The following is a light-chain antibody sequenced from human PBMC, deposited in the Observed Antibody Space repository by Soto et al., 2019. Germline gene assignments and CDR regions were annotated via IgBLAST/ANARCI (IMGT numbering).Light chain of an antibody. Sequence: QAVVTQSSSASASLGASVKLTCTLSSGHSSYAIAWHQQQPERGPRFLMKLNSDGSHSKGDEIPDRFSGSSSGAERYLTISSLQSEDEADYYCQTWDTGIWVFGGGTKVTVL. V-gene: IGLV4-69*01. CDR3: QTWDTGIWV. CDR1: SGHSSYA. CDR2: LNSDGSH. J-gene: IGLJ3*02.